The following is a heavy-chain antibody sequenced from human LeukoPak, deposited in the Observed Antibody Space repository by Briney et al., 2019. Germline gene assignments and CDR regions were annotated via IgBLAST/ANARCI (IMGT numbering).Heavy chain of an antibody. V-gene: IGHV4-38-2*02. CDR2: VHHSGAT. Sequence: SEALSLTCSVSGYSISRGYHWAWVRQPPGKGLEWIGSVHHSGATYYNPSLNSRLTISADTSKNQFSLKMDSVTAADTAVYYCARINFNPDYWGQGTLVSVSS. CDR1: GYSISRGYH. J-gene: IGHJ4*02. D-gene: IGHD1-14*01. CDR3: ARINFNPDY.